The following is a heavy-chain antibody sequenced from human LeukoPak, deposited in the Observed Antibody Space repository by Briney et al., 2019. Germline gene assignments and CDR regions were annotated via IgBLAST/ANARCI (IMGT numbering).Heavy chain of an antibody. V-gene: IGHV5-51*01. D-gene: IGHD6-13*01. CDR3: ARPRLKGGSWDAFDI. CDR2: IFPGDSDT. Sequence: GESLKISCQGSGYSFSTFWIAWVRQMPGKGLEWMGIIFPGDSDTRYSPSFQGQVTISADKSITTAYLQWSSLKASDNAMYYCARPRLKGGSWDAFDIWGQGTMVTVSS. J-gene: IGHJ3*02. CDR1: GYSFSTFW.